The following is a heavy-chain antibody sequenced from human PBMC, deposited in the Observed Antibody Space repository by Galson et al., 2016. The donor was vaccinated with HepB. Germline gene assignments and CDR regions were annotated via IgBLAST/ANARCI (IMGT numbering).Heavy chain of an antibody. CDR3: ARFTQEWLDRVYYFDY. CDR2: ISSSSSDS. J-gene: IGHJ4*02. D-gene: IGHD6-19*01. CDR1: GFTFSTYS. Sequence: SLRLSCAASGFTFSTYSMTWVRQAPGKGLEWISYISSSSSDSFYADSVKGRFTISRDNAKNSLYLKMSSLTDDDTAVYYCARFTQEWLDRVYYFDYWGQGTLVTVSS. V-gene: IGHV3-48*02.